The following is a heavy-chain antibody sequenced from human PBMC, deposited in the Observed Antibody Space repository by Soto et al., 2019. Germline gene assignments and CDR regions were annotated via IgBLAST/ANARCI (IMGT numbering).Heavy chain of an antibody. CDR3: ARAPQLSQIVATSIGFDY. V-gene: IGHV4-34*01. CDR1: GGSFSGYY. CDR2: INHSGST. Sequence: QVQLQQWGAGLLKPSETLSLTCAVYGGSFSGYYWSWIRQPPGKGLEWIGEINHSGSTNYNPTLKSRVTISVDTSKNQFSLKLSSVTAADTAVYYCARAPQLSQIVATSIGFDYWGQGTLVTVSS. D-gene: IGHD5-12*01. J-gene: IGHJ4*02.